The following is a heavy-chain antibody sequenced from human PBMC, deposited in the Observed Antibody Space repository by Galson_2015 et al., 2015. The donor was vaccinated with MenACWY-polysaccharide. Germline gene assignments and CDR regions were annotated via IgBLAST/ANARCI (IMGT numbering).Heavy chain of an antibody. J-gene: IGHJ6*02. D-gene: IGHD2-2*01. CDR1: GFTFSSYS. CDR3: ARLHCSSTSCYPTDYYYYGMDV. Sequence: SLRLSCAASGFTFSSYSMNWVRQAPGKGLEWVSYISSSSSTIYYADSVKGRFTISRDNAKNSLFLQMNSLRAEDTAVYYYARLHCSSTSCYPTDYYYYGMDVWGQGTTVTVSS. V-gene: IGHV3-48*01. CDR2: ISSSSSTI.